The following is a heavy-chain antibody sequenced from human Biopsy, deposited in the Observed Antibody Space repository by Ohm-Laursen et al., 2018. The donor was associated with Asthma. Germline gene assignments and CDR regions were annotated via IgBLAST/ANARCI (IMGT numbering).Heavy chain of an antibody. D-gene: IGHD1-1*01. CDR3: VRDGTDDAFDI. CDR2: ISKDASTQ. Sequence: SLRLSCSATGFSFSNFAIRWVRQAPGKGLEWVGVISKDASTQDYADSVKGRFTMARDNSKNTLDLQMNSLREEDTAVYYCVRDGTDDAFDIWGQGTVVSVSS. V-gene: IGHV3-30*01. CDR1: GFSFSNFA. J-gene: IGHJ3*02.